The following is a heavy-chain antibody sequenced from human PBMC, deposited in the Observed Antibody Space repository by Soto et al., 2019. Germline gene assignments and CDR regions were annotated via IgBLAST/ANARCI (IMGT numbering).Heavy chain of an antibody. V-gene: IGHV1-3*01. CDR2: INAGNGNT. D-gene: IGHD3-9*01. CDR3: ATPVLRTWGMDV. CDR1: GYTFTSYA. Sequence: ASVKVSCKASGYTFTSYAMHWVRQAPGKRLEWMGWINAGNGNTKYAQKFQGRVTMTTDTSTSTAYMELRSLRSEDTAVYYCATPVLRTWGMDVWGQGTTVTVSS. J-gene: IGHJ6*02.